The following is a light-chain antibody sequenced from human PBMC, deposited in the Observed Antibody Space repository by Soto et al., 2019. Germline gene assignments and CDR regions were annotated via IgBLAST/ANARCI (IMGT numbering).Light chain of an antibody. Sequence: QAVVTQEPSLTVSPGGTVTLTCGYTTEAVTSGHYPSWFQQKPGQAPRTLIYDTNNKHSWTPARFSGSLLGGKAALTLSGAQAEDEADYYCLLSYNGARRVGGGTQRTVL. CDR1: TEAVTSGHY. CDR2: DTN. J-gene: IGLJ2*01. V-gene: IGLV7-46*01. CDR3: LLSYNGARR.